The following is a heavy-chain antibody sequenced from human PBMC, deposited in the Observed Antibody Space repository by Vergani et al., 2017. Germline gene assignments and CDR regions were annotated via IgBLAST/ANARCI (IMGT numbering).Heavy chain of an antibody. J-gene: IGHJ6*03. D-gene: IGHD6-25*01. CDR3: ARARRPERYYYMGV. V-gene: IGHV4-61*02. CDR1: GGSISSGSYY. Sequence: QVQLQESGPGLVKPSQTLSLTCTVSGGSISSGSYYWSWIRQAAGKGLEWIGRIYTSGSTNYNPSLKSRVTMSVDTSKNQFSLKLSSVTAADTAVYYCARARRPERYYYMGVWGKGTTVTVSS. CDR2: IYTSGST.